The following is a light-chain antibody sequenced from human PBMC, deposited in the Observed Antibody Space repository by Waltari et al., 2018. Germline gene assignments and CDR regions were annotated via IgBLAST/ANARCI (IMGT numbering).Light chain of an antibody. CDR1: ETVDRTE. CDR2: GAS. CDR3: QQYAGSPRT. V-gene: IGKV3-20*01. J-gene: IGKJ1*01. Sequence: IVLTQSPGTLSLSPGERATLSCKAGETVDRTELAWYQLKPGQAPRLLVYGASTRATGIPDRFSGGGSGTDFSLIISSLEPEDSAIYYCQQYAGSPRTFGQGTRVEIK.